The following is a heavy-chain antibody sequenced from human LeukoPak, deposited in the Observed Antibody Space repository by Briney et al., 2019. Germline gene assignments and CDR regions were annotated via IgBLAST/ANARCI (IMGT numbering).Heavy chain of an antibody. CDR1: GFPISSYG. CDR2: IRYDGSDK. V-gene: IGHV3-30*02. Sequence: GGSLRLSCAASGFPISSYGIHWVRQAPGKGLEWVSFIRYDGSDKYYADSVKGRFTISRDNSKNTVYLQVNSLTTEDTAIYHCAKDHIRFGVRGANDALDMWGQGTRVTVSS. CDR3: AKDHIRFGVRGANDALDM. J-gene: IGHJ3*02. D-gene: IGHD3-10*01.